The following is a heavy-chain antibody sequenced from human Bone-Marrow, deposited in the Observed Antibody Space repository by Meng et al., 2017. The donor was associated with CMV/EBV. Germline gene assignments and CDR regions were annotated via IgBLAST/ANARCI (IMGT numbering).Heavy chain of an antibody. CDR2: IRYDGSNK. Sequence: GESLKISCAASGFTFSSYGMHWVRQAPGKGLEWVAFIRYDGSNKYYADSVKGRFTISRDNAKNSLYLQMDSLRAEDTAVYYCARADHYYDDTRYLAQLDFWGQGTLVTVSS. D-gene: IGHD3-16*01. CDR1: GFTFSSYG. CDR3: ARADHYYDDTRYLAQLDF. J-gene: IGHJ4*02. V-gene: IGHV3-30*02.